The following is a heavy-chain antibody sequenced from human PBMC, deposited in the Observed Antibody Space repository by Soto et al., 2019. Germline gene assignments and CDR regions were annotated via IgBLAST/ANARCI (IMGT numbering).Heavy chain of an antibody. CDR2: YDGPI. CDR3: TRFRFGDLFLPSFDY. D-gene: IGHD3-10*01. CDR1: GFTFSGSA. Sequence: GGSLRLSCAASGFTFSGSAIHWVRQASGKGYDGPIEYAASVKGRFTISRDDSTGIAYLQMDSLKSEDTAMYYCTRFRFGDLFLPSFDYWGQGTLVTVSS. J-gene: IGHJ4*02. V-gene: IGHV3-49*04.